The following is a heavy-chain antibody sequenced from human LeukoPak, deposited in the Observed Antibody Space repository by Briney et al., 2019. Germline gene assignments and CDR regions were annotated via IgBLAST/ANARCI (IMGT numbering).Heavy chain of an antibody. D-gene: IGHD3-10*01. CDR2: IYYSGST. Sequence: PSETLSLTCTVSGGSISSSSYYWGWIRQPPGKGLEWIGSIYYSGSTYYNPSLKSRVTISVDTSKNQFSLKLSSVTAADTAVYYCARQKASGSYYKVLNWFDPWGQGTLVIVSS. V-gene: IGHV4-39*01. CDR1: GGSISSSSYY. CDR3: ARQKASGSYYKVLNWFDP. J-gene: IGHJ5*02.